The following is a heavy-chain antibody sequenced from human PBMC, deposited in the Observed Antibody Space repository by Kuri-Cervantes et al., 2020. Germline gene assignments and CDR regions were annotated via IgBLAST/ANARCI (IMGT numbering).Heavy chain of an antibody. D-gene: IGHD3-9*01. CDR2: ISSSSSTI. Sequence: GESLKISCAASGFTFSSYSMNWVRQAPGKGLEWVSYISSSSSTIYYADSVKGRFTISRDNAKNSLYLQMDSLRAEDTAVYYCARTLRYFDYLLPDYFDYWGQGTLVTVSS. V-gene: IGHV3-48*04. J-gene: IGHJ4*02. CDR1: GFTFSSYS. CDR3: ARTLRYFDYLLPDYFDY.